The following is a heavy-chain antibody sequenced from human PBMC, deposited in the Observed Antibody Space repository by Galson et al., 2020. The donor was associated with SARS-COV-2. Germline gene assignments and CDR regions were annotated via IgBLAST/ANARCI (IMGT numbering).Heavy chain of an antibody. J-gene: IGHJ4*02. Sequence: GESLKISCAASGFTFSSYAMHWVRQAPGKGLEWVAVISYDGSNKYYADSVKGRFTISRDNSKNTLYLQMNSLRAEDTAVYYCARDLTSYDILTGQDYWGQGTLVTVSS. CDR3: ARDLTSYDILTGQDY. CDR1: GFTFSSYA. V-gene: IGHV3-30*04. CDR2: ISYDGSNK. D-gene: IGHD3-9*01.